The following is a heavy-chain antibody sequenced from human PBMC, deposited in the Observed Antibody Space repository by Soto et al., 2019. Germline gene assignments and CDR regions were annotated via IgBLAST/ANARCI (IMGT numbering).Heavy chain of an antibody. CDR3: ARTTAVPNTLRSRYFFDY. V-gene: IGHV4-61*01. CDR1: GGSVSDKTYY. J-gene: IGHJ4*02. Sequence: PSEPLSLTCSVSGGSVSDKTYYWSWIRQPPGKRLEWIGYVYYSGTTNYNPSLKSRVTISVDLSKNRFSLGLSSVTTADTALYYCARTTAVPNTLRSRYFFDYWGQGTLVTVSS. CDR2: VYYSGTT. D-gene: IGHD4-17*01.